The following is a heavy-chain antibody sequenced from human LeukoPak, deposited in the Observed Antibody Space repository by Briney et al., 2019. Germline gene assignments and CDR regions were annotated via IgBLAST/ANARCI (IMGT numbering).Heavy chain of an antibody. J-gene: IGHJ4*02. CDR3: ARAGLRRDGYNVDY. V-gene: IGHV4-59*01. CDR2: VYYTGST. D-gene: IGHD5-24*01. CDR1: GDSISGYY. Sequence: PSETLSLTCTVSGDSISGYYWSWIRQPPGRGLEYIGNVYYTGSTTYNPSLKSRLTISVDTSNNQFSLTLSSVTAADSAVYYCARAGLRRDGYNVDYWGQGTLVTVSS.